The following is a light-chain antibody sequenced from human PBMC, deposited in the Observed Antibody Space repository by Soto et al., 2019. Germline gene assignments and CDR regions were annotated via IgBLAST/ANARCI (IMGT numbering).Light chain of an antibody. CDR3: QQYNSYLWT. CDR1: QSISSW. CDR2: DAS. J-gene: IGKJ1*01. Sequence: DIQMSQSPSTLSASVGDRVTITCRASQSISSWLAWYQQKPGKAPKLLIYDASSLESGVPSRFTCSGSGTEFTLTISRLPPDDFATSYCQQYNSYLWTFRQGTKVEIK. V-gene: IGKV1-5*01.